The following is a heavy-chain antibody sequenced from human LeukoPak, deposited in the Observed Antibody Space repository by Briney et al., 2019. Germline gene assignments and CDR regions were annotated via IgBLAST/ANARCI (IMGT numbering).Heavy chain of an antibody. CDR1: GFTFSSYG. V-gene: IGHV3-33*06. D-gene: IGHD1-26*01. Sequence: GGSLRLSCAASGFTFSSYGMHWVRQAPGRGLEWVAVIWYDGSNKYYADSVKGRFTISRDNSKNTLYLQMNSLRAEDTAVYYCAKGKGDDYYYGMDVWGQGTTVTVSS. J-gene: IGHJ6*02. CDR3: AKGKGDDYYYGMDV. CDR2: IWYDGSNK.